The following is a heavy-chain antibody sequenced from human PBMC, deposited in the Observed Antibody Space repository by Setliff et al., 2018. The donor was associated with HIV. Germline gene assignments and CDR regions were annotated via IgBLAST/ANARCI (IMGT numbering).Heavy chain of an antibody. Sequence: SETLSLTCIVSGESISSKNYYWGWIRQPPGKGLEWIGSINYSGSTYYNPSLKSRVTISGDTSKNQFSLQLTSVTAADTAVYYCARHRDGGTYPLDYWGQGTLVTVSS. CDR1: GESISSKNYY. CDR2: INYSGST. D-gene: IGHD1-26*01. V-gene: IGHV4-39*01. J-gene: IGHJ4*02. CDR3: ARHRDGGTYPLDY.